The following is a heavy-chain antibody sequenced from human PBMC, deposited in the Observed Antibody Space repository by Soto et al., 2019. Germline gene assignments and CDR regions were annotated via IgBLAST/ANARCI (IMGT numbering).Heavy chain of an antibody. CDR3: AIGWYYGSGRNIVFDI. J-gene: IGHJ3*02. CDR1: GYTFTSYY. Sequence: GASVKVSCKASGYTFTSYYMHCVRQAPGQGLEWMGIINPSGGSTSYAQKFQGRVTMTRDTSTSTVYMELSSLRSEDTAVYYCAIGWYYGSGRNIVFDIWGQGTMVTVSS. CDR2: INPSGGST. D-gene: IGHD3-10*01. V-gene: IGHV1-46*03.